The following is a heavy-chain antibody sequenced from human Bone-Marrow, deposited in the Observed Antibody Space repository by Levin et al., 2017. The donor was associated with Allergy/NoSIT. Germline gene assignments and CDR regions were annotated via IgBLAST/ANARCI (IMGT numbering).Heavy chain of an antibody. J-gene: IGHJ4*02. CDR1: GYTFTGYS. CDR3: ARDRYSYGHFDY. CDR2: INPNTGGT. V-gene: IGHV1-2*02. Sequence: ASVKVSCKASGYTFTGYSIHWVRQAPGQGLEWMGWINPNTGGTDYAQKFQGRVTMTSDTSVSTAYMDLSRLESDDTAMYFCARDRYSYGHFDYWGQGTLVTVSS. D-gene: IGHD5-18*01.